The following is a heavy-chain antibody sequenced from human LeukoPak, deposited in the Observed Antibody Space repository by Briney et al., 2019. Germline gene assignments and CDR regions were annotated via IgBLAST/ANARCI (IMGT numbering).Heavy chain of an antibody. V-gene: IGHV4-59*01. J-gene: IGHJ5*02. CDR3: ARGTATLWFGPLNWFDP. CDR2: IYYSGST. D-gene: IGHD3-10*01. CDR1: GGSISSYY. Sequence: NLSETLSLTCTVSGGSISSYYWSWVRQPPGKGLEWIGYIYYSGSTNYNPSLKSRVTISVDTSKNQFSLKLSSVTAADTAVYYCARGTATLWFGPLNWFDPWGQGTLVTVSS.